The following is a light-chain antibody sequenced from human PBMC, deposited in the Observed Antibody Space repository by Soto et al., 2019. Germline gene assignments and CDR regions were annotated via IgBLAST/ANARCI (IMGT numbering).Light chain of an antibody. Sequence: QAVVTQEPSLTVSPGGTVTLTCASSAGAVTSASYANWFQRKPGQAPRALIFSTTNRHSWTPARISGSLLGGKAVLTLSAVQPEDEAEYCCLLSTGGGWVFGGGPKLTVL. CDR2: STT. CDR1: AGAVTSASY. J-gene: IGLJ3*02. CDR3: LLSTGGGWV. V-gene: IGLV7-43*01.